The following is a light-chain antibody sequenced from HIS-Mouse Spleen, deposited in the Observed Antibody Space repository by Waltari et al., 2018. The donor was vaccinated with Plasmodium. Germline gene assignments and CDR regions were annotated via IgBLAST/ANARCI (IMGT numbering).Light chain of an antibody. CDR2: EGS. Sequence: QSALTQPASVSGSPGQSITISCTGTSSDVGSYNLVSWYQQHPGKAPKLMIYEGSKRPSGVSNRFCGSKSGNTASLTSSGLQAEDEADYYCCSYAGSSTFVFGGGTKLTVL. V-gene: IGLV2-23*03. CDR3: CSYAGSSTFV. CDR1: SSDVGSYNL. J-gene: IGLJ3*02.